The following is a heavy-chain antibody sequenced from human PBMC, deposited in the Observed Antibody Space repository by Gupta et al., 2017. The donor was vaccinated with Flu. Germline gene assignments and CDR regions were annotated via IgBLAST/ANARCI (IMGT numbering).Heavy chain of an antibody. Sequence: EVQLVQSGAEVKKPGASLRISCETSGYTFTNYRITRVRPLPGKGLEWMAIIYPGYSDTRYNPSFQGRVTISVDTSINTAYLQWNSLQASDSAMYYCARRWYCSGGGCYVSGFDFWGQGTMVSVSS. D-gene: IGHD2-15*01. CDR1: GYTFTNYR. CDR2: IYPGYSDT. CDR3: ARRWYCSGGGCYVSGFDF. V-gene: IGHV5-51*03. J-gene: IGHJ3*01.